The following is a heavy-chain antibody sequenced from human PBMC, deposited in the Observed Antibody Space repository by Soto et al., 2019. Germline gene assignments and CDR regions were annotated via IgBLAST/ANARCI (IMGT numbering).Heavy chain of an antibody. V-gene: IGHV1-69*13. D-gene: IGHD3-16*01. CDR3: ARGYIMGYYFDY. CDR1: GGTFSSYA. Sequence: SVKVSCKASGGTFSSYAISWVRQAPGQGLEWMGGIIPIFGTANYAQKFQGRVTITADESTSTAYMELSSPRSEDTAVYYCARGYIMGYYFDYWGQGTLVTVSS. CDR2: IIPIFGTA. J-gene: IGHJ4*02.